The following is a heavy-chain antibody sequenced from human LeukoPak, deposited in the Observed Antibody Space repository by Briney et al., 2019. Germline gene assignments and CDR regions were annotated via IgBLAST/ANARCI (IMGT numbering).Heavy chain of an antibody. CDR2: ISSSSSYI. D-gene: IGHD3-10*01. Sequence: GGSLRLSCAASGFTFSSYSMNWVRQAPGKGLEWVSSISSSSSYIYYADSVKGRFTISRDNAKNSLYLQMNSLRAEDTAVYYCARGGAARYGSGPIFAFDIWGQGTMVTVSS. CDR3: ARGGAARYGSGPIFAFDI. J-gene: IGHJ3*02. CDR1: GFTFSSYS. V-gene: IGHV3-21*01.